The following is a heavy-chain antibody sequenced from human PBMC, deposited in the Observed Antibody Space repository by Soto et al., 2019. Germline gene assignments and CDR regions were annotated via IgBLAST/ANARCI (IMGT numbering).Heavy chain of an antibody. J-gene: IGHJ6*02. Sequence: GGSLRLSCAASGFTFSSYAMHWVRQAPGKGLEWVAVISYDGSNKYYADSVKGRFTISRDNSKNTLYLQMNSLRAEDTAVYYCARVGGSYSYYYYYYGMDVWGQGTTVTVS. CDR1: GFTFSSYA. CDR3: ARVGGSYSYYYYYYGMDV. V-gene: IGHV3-30-3*01. CDR2: ISYDGSNK. D-gene: IGHD1-26*01.